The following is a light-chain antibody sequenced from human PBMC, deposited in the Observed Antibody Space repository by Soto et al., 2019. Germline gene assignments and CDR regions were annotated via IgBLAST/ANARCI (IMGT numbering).Light chain of an antibody. CDR3: HQTSSFQYT. Sequence: DIQMTQSPSSVSASVGDRVTITCRASQGISSWLAWYQQKPGKAPKLLIYAASSWGIGVPSRFSGSGTGTDFTLTIIRLQHYAFATYYCHQTSSFQYTFGQGTKLEIK. CDR1: QGISSW. V-gene: IGKV1-12*01. J-gene: IGKJ2*01. CDR2: AAS.